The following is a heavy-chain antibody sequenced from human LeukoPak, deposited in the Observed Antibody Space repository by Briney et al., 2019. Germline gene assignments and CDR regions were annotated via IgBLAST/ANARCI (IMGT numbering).Heavy chain of an antibody. V-gene: IGHV3-7*03. CDR3: ARDLSSRDAY. D-gene: IGHD6-13*01. CDR2: LKEDGSRQ. J-gene: IGHJ4*02. CDR1: GFTGSTYW. Sequence: GGSLRLSCAASGFTGSTYWMSWVRQAPGKGPEWVASLKEDGSRQYYVDSVKGRFTISRDNAKNSLYLQMSSLRVEDTAVYYCARDLSSRDAYWGQGTLVTVSS.